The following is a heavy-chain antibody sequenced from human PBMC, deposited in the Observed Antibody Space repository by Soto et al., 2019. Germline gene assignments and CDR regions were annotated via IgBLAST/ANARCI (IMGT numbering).Heavy chain of an antibody. CDR2: TNEGSGNT. CDR1: GYSFKNYA. J-gene: IGHJ4*02. D-gene: IGHD3-3*01. CDR3: ARDDRSVSGVVTLDH. Sequence: QVQIVQSGAEVKRPGASVRVSCRATGYSFKNYAVHWVRQAPGQRLEWMGFTNEGSGNTRFSQKFQGRISITRDTSASTVYLDLSSLTSEDTAIYSCARDDRSVSGVVTLDHWGPGTLVTVSS. V-gene: IGHV1-3*01.